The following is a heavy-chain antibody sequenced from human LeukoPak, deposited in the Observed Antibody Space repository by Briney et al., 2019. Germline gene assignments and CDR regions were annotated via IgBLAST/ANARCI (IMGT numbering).Heavy chain of an antibody. V-gene: IGHV4-4*02. CDR2: IYHSGST. CDR1: GGSISSSNW. D-gene: IGHD6-6*01. J-gene: IGHJ4*02. CDR3: AREGNSSSSEFDY. Sequence: PSGTLSLTCAVPGGSISSSNWWSWVRQPPGKGLEWIGEIYHSGSTNYNPPLKSRVTISVDKSKNQFSLKLGSVTAADTAVYYCAREGNSSSSEFDYWGQGTLVTVSS.